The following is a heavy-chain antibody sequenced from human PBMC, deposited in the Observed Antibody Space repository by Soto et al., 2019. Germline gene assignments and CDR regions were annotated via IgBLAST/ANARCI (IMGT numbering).Heavy chain of an antibody. CDR2: ISFDGSDK. V-gene: IGHV3-30*04. D-gene: IGHD3-22*01. Sequence: PGGSLRLSCAASGFTFSSYAMHWVRQAPGKGLEWVAIISFDGSDKYYADSVKGRFTISRDNSKNALYLQMNSLRTEDTAVYYCARGVNFFDSSGSDGDYWGQGTL. J-gene: IGHJ4*02. CDR1: GFTFSSYA. CDR3: ARGVNFFDSSGSDGDY.